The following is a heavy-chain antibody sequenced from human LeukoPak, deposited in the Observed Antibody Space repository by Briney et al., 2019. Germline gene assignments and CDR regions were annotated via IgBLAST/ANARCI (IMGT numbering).Heavy chain of an antibody. J-gene: IGHJ4*02. D-gene: IGHD1-1*01. CDR3: ASRTTGY. Sequence: PGGSLRLSCAASGFTFSSYAMTWVRQAPGKGLEWVSTIYNTGSITYYSDSVKGRFTISRDNSKNTLYLQMNSLTVGDTAVYYCASRTTGYWGQGTLVTVSS. CDR1: GFTFSSYA. V-gene: IGHV3-23*05. CDR2: IYNTGSIT.